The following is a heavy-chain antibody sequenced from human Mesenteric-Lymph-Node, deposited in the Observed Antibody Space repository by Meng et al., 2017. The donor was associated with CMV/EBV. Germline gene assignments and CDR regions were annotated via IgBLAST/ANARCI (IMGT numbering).Heavy chain of an antibody. V-gene: IGHV6-1*01. CDR3: AREPYYDFWNGYYDWGHWFDP. D-gene: IGHD3-3*01. CDR1: GDSVSSNSAA. CDR2: TYYRSKWYN. J-gene: IGHJ5*02. Sequence: LRLSCAISGDSVSSNSAAWNWIRQSPSRGLEWLGRTYYRSKWYNDYAVSVKSRITINPDTSKNQFSLRLNSVTAADTAVYYCAREPYYDFWNGYYDWGHWFDPWGQGTLVTVSS.